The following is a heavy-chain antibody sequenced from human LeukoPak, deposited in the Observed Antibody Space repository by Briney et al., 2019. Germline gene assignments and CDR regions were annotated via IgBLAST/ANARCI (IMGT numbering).Heavy chain of an antibody. CDR1: GFTFSSYA. V-gene: IGHV3-23*01. J-gene: IGHJ4*02. Sequence: GGSLRLSCAASGFTFSSYAMSWVRQAPGKGLGWASAISGSGGSTYYADSVKGRFTISRDNSKNALYLQMNSLRAEDTAVYYCAKDSRGNSGIGFDYWGQGTLVTVSS. D-gene: IGHD1-26*01. CDR3: AKDSRGNSGIGFDY. CDR2: ISGSGGST.